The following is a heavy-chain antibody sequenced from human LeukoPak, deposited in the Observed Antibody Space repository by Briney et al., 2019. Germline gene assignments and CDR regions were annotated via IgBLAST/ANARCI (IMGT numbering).Heavy chain of an antibody. D-gene: IGHD1-26*01. CDR2: ISSSGDT. J-gene: IGHJ4*02. V-gene: IGHV3-23*01. CDR3: AKDAVGATAYYFDC. CDR1: GFTFTNYA. Sequence: GSLRLSRAASGFTFTNYAMSWVRQAPGKGLEWLSAISSSGDTYYADSVRGRFTISRDNSKNTLYLQMNRLRAEDTAVYYCAKDAVGATAYYFDCWGQGTLVSVSS.